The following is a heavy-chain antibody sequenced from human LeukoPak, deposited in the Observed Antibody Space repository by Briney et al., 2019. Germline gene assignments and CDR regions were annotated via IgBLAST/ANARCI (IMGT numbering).Heavy chain of an antibody. CDR2: IYYSGST. J-gene: IGHJ4*02. Sequence: SETLSLTCTVSGGSISSYYWGWIRQPPGKGLEWIGYIYYSGSTNYNPSPKSRLTISVATSPNQFSLKLSSVTAADTAVYYCARNSVWFGELQTLDYWGQGTLVTVSS. CDR1: GGSISSYY. D-gene: IGHD3-10*01. CDR3: ARNSVWFGELQTLDY. V-gene: IGHV4-59*01.